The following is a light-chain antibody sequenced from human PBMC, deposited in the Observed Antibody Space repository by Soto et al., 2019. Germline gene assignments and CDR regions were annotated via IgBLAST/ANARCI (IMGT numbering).Light chain of an antibody. CDR2: DAS. CDR1: QSVSSY. CDR3: QQRSIWPPIT. Sequence: EVVLTQSPATLSLSPGERATLSCRASQSVSSYLAWYQQKPGQAPRLLIYDASNRATGIPARFSGSGSGTDFTLSISSLEPEDFAIYYCQQRSIWPPITFGQGTRREIK. V-gene: IGKV3-11*01. J-gene: IGKJ5*01.